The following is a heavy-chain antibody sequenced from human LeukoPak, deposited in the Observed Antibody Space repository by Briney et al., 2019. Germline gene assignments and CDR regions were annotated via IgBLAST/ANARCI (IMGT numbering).Heavy chain of an antibody. D-gene: IGHD3-10*01. CDR1: GFTFSSYA. V-gene: IGHV3-23*01. CDR2: ISGSGGST. Sequence: GGSLRLSCAASGFTFSSYAMSWVRQAPGKGLEWVSAISGSGGSTYYADSVKGRFPISRDNSKNTLYLQMNSLRAEDTAVYYCAKAPYYYGSGRNPFDYWGQGTLVTVSS. J-gene: IGHJ4*02. CDR3: AKAPYYYGSGRNPFDY.